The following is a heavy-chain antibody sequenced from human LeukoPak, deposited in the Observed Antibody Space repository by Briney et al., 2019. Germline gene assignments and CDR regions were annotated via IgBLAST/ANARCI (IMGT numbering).Heavy chain of an antibody. V-gene: IGHV3-20*04. Sequence: GRSLRLSCAASEFTFDDYGMGWVRQAPGKGLEWVSGINWNGGSTGCADSVKGRFTISRDNAKNSLYMQMNSLRAEDTALYYCARDIGPHAFDIWGQGTMVTVSS. D-gene: IGHD1-26*01. CDR1: EFTFDDYG. CDR2: INWNGGST. CDR3: ARDIGPHAFDI. J-gene: IGHJ3*02.